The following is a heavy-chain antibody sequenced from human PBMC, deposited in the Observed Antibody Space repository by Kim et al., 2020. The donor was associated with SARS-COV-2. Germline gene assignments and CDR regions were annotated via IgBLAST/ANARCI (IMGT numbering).Heavy chain of an antibody. Sequence: GGSLRLSCAASGFTFSDYYMSWIRQAPGKGLEWVSYISSSSSYTNYADSVKGRFTISRDNAKNSLYLQMNSLRAEDTAVYYCAGERCSSTSCYRESGAFDIWGQGTMVTVSS. CDR3: AGERCSSTSCYRESGAFDI. J-gene: IGHJ3*02. CDR2: ISSSSSYT. V-gene: IGHV3-11*06. CDR1: GFTFSDYY. D-gene: IGHD2-2*01.